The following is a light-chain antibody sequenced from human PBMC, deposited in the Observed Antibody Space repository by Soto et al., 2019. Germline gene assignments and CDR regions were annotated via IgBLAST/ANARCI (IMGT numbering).Light chain of an antibody. CDR3: QQYGSSPRIT. J-gene: IGKJ5*01. CDR2: GAS. V-gene: IGKV3-20*01. Sequence: EIVLTQSPGTLSFSPGERSTRSCRSSQSVSSSYLAWYQQKPGQAPRLLIYGASSRATGIPDRFSGSGSGTDFTLTISRLEPEDFAVYYCQQYGSSPRITFGQGTRLEIK. CDR1: QSVSSSY.